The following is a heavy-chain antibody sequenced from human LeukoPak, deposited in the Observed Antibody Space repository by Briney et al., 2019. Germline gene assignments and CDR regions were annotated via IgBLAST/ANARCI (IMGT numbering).Heavy chain of an antibody. CDR2: ISGSGGST. J-gene: IGHJ4*02. D-gene: IGHD3-3*01. CDR1: GFTFSSYA. V-gene: IGHV3-23*01. CDR3: AKAGPLNYDFWSGPFDY. Sequence: GGSLRLSCAASGFTFSSYAMSWVRQAPGKGLKWVSAISGSGGSTSYADSVKGRFTISRDNSKNTLYLQMNSLRAEDTAVYYCAKAGPLNYDFWSGPFDYWGQGTLVTVSS.